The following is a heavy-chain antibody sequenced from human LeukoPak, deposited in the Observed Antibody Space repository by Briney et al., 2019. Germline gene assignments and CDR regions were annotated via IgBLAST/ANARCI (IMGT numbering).Heavy chain of an antibody. CDR2: IHHSGST. D-gene: IGHD1-26*01. CDR3: ARYNGIVGATPVGWNAFDI. V-gene: IGHV4-38-2*02. CDR1: GYSISSGYY. Sequence: SETLSLTCIVSGYSISSGYYWGCIRQPPGKGLEWIGNIHHSGSTYYNPSLKSRVTISVDTSKNQFSLKLSSVTAADTAVYYCARYNGIVGATPVGWNAFDIWGQGTMVTVSS. J-gene: IGHJ3*02.